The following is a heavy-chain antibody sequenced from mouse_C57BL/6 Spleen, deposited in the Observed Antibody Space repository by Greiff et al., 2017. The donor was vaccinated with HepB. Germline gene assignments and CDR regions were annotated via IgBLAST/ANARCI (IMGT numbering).Heavy chain of an antibody. V-gene: IGHV1-69*01. D-gene: IGHD2-4*01. Sequence: QVQLQQPGAELVMPGASVKLSCKASGYTFTSYWMHWVKQRPGQGLEWIGEIDPSDSYTNYNQKFKGKSTLTVDKSSSTAYMQLSSLTSEDSAVYYCANGNYDSVRDYYAMDYWGQGTSVTVSS. CDR1: GYTFTSYW. CDR2: IDPSDSYT. CDR3: ANGNYDSVRDYYAMDY. J-gene: IGHJ4*01.